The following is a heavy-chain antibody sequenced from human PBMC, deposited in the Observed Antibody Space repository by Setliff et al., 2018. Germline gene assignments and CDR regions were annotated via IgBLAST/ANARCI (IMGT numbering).Heavy chain of an antibody. CDR3: ARVSMYSSSWYYYYYGMDV. J-gene: IGHJ6*02. Sequence: PSETLSLTCTVSGGSITSSSYYWGWVRQPPGKGLEWIGTIFWSGTTYYNPSLNSRGTISVDTSKNRFSLKLSSVTAADTAVYYCARVSMYSSSWYYYYYGMDVWGQGTTVTVSS. CDR2: IFWSGTT. CDR1: GGSITSSSYY. D-gene: IGHD6-13*01. V-gene: IGHV4-39*07.